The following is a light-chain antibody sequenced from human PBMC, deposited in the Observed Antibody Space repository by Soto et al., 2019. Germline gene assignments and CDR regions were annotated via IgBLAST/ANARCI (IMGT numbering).Light chain of an antibody. V-gene: IGKV3-15*01. CDR3: QQYNNWPPCT. CDR2: GAS. Sequence: EIVMTQSPATLSVSPGERATLSCRASQSVSNNLAWYQQKPGQAPRLLIYGASTRATGIPARYSGSGSGTELTLPISNLQSEDFAVDYWQQYNNWPPCTFGEGTKVEIK. J-gene: IGKJ1*01. CDR1: QSVSNN.